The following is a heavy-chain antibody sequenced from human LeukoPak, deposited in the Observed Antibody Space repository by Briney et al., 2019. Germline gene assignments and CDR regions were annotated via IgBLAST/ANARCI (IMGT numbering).Heavy chain of an antibody. CDR2: ISNACSYK. D-gene: IGHD3-3*01. CDR3: ARDRVSTIFGVVGDAFDI. J-gene: IGHJ3*02. V-gene: IGHV3-21*05. CDR1: RFTFSSYS. Sequence: PGGTLRLTCAAFRFTFSSYSINWVRKAPRKGLEWVSYISNACSYKYYTESVKSRFTISTDNAKNLLFLQMSILRAEDTVVYYCARDRVSTIFGVVGDAFDIWGQGTMVTVSS.